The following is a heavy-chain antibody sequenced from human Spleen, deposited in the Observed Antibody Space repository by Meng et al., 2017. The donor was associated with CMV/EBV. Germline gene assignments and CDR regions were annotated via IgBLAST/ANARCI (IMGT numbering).Heavy chain of an antibody. D-gene: IGHD1-26*01. V-gene: IGHV3-22*01. J-gene: IGHJ4*02. CDR3: AKDRGSYSPLGFDY. CDR2: IRNKANGGTT. Sequence: GGSLRLSCAASGYTFSYYYMSGVRQAPGKGLKWVGFIRNKANGGTTEWTTTVKGRFRISRDDSKSITYLQMKSLKTEDTAVYYCAKDRGSYSPLGFDYWGQGTLVTVSS. CDR1: GYTFSYYY.